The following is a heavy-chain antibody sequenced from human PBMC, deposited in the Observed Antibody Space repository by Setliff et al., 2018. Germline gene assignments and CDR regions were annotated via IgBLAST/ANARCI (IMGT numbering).Heavy chain of an antibody. CDR3: ARADYIRYFYMDA. CDR1: GDTFSSYA. J-gene: IGHJ6*03. Sequence: SVKVSCKASGDTFSSYAINWVRQAPGQGLEWMGGIIPIFGTANYAQKFQGRLTFTTVGSTSTAYMELSSLRSEDTAVYYCARADYIRYFYMDAWGKGTTVTVSS. CDR2: IIPIFGTA. D-gene: IGHD4-4*01. V-gene: IGHV1-69*05.